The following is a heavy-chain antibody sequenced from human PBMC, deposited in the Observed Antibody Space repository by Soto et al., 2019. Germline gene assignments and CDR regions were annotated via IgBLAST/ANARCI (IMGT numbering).Heavy chain of an antibody. CDR1: GYTFTSYG. CDR3: ARDFGYDILTGYYRGGWFDP. Sequence: ASVKVSCKASGYTFTSYGISWVRQAPGQGLEWMEWISAYNGNTNYAQKLQGRVTMTTDTSTSTAYMELRSLRSDDTAVYYCARDFGYDILTGYYRGGWFDPWGQGTLVTVSS. J-gene: IGHJ5*02. CDR2: ISAYNGNT. V-gene: IGHV1-18*01. D-gene: IGHD3-9*01.